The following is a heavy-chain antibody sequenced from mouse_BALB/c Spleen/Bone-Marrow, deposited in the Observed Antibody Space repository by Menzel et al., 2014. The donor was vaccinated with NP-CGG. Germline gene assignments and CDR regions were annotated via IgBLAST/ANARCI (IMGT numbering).Heavy chain of an antibody. CDR2: INTNGGYT. J-gene: IGHJ2*01. V-gene: IGHV5-6-3*01. CDR3: ARSLDY. CDR1: GFTLSSYG. Sequence: EVQLVESGGGLVQPGGFPKLSCSASGFTLSSYGMSWVRQTSDKRLELVATINTNGGYTYYPDSVKGRFTISRDNAKNALYRQMNNLKSEDTAMYNCARSLDYWGQGTTLTVSS.